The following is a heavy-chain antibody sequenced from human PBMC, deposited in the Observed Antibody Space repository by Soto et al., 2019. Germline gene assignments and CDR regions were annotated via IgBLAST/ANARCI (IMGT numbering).Heavy chain of an antibody. V-gene: IGHV4-39*07. CDR3: ARVSIETNYYYYGMDV. CDR2: MYYSGNT. CDR1: GGSISSSNYY. J-gene: IGHJ6*02. Sequence: SETLSLTCTVSGGSISSSNYYWGWIRQPPGKGLEWIGSMYYSGNTYYNPSLKSRVTISVDTSKNQFSLKLSSVTAADTAVYYCARVSIETNYYYYGMDVWGQGTTVTVSS. D-gene: IGHD1-7*01.